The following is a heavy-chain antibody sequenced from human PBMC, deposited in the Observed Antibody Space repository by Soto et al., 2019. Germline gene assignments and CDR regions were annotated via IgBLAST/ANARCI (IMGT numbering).Heavy chain of an antibody. CDR1: GFTFSSYW. CDR2: MNEDGGTT. J-gene: IGHJ6*02. V-gene: IGHV3-74*02. Sequence: EVQLVESGGGLVRPGGSLRLSYAASGFTFSSYWMHWVRQAPGKGLVWVSRMNEDGGTTDYADSVKGRFTISRDNAKNTLYLQMNSLRVEDMAVYYCASDLSGRADVWGQGTTVTVSS. CDR3: ASDLSGRADV. D-gene: IGHD3-10*01.